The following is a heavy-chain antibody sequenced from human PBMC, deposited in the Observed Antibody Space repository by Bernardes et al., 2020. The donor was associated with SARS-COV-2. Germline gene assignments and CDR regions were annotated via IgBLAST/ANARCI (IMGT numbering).Heavy chain of an antibody. CDR1: GFTVSVYW. J-gene: IGHJ6*02. CDR2: VNSDGSRI. V-gene: IGHV3-74*03. Sequence: SLRLSCAASGFTVSVYWMHWVRQAPGKGLVWVARVNSDGSRITYADSVKGRFTISRDNAKNTLYLQMNSLRAEDTAVYYCAREEGYVLGLSHHYYGMDVWGQGTTVTVSS. CDR3: AREEGYVLGLSHHYYGMDV. D-gene: IGHD5-12*01.